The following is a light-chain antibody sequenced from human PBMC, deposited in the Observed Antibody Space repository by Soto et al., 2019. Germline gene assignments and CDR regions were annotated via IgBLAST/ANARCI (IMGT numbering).Light chain of an antibody. V-gene: IGLV1-44*01. CDR1: NSNIGSHT. Sequence: QSVLTQPPSASGTPGQRVTISCSGSNSNIGSHTVNWYQQLPGTAPKLLIYSNSQRPLGVPVRFSGSKSGTSASLAISGLQSGDEADYYCASWDDNLYVFGLGTKVTVL. CDR2: SNS. J-gene: IGLJ1*01. CDR3: ASWDDNLYV.